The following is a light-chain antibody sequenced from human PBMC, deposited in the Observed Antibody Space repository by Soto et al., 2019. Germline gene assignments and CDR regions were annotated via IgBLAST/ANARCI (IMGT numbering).Light chain of an antibody. CDR2: EVN. CDR3: CSHAGTVADV. CDR1: SSDVGSYNL. Sequence: SVLTQPASGTGSPGQSITISYTRTSSDVGSYNLVSWYQQLPGKAPKVIICEVNKRPSGVSYRFSGSKSGNTASLTISGLQTEDEADYYCCSHAGTVADVFGTGTKVTV. V-gene: IGLV2-23*02. J-gene: IGLJ1*01.